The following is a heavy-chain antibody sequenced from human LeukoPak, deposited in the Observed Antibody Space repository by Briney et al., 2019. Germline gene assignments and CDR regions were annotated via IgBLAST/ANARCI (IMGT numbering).Heavy chain of an antibody. V-gene: IGHV3-7*01. CDR1: RFTLSSYW. CDR3: ARGRYYFDY. Sequence: GGSLRLSCAASRFTLSSYWMSWVRQAPGKGLEWVASIKQDGSEKYYADSVKGRFTISRDNAKNSLYLQMNSLRAEDTAVYYCARGRYYFDYWGQGTLVTVSS. J-gene: IGHJ4*02. CDR2: IKQDGSEK.